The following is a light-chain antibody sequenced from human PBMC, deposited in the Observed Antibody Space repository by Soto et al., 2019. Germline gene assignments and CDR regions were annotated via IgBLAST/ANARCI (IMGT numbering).Light chain of an antibody. J-gene: IGKJ4*01. CDR1: QTVGRNY. Sequence: EIVLTQSPGSLSLSPGERATLSCRASQTVGRNYLAWYQQKPGQTPRLLIHGASNRATGIPDRISGSGSGTDFTLIISRLEPEDFAVYYCQQYASSPLTFDGGTNVETK. CDR2: GAS. CDR3: QQYASSPLT. V-gene: IGKV3-20*01.